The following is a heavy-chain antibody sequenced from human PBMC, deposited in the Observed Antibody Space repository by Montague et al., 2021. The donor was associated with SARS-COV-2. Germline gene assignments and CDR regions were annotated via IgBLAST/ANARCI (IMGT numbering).Heavy chain of an antibody. J-gene: IGHJ5*02. CDR2: IYYSGST. CDR1: GGSISSSSYC. Sequence: SETLSLTCTVSGGSISSSSYCWGWIRQPPGKGLEWIGNIYYSGSTYYNPSLKSRVTISVDTSKSQFSLKLSSVTAADTAVYYCARQKMGSVTIFGVVMHDRWFAPWGQGTLVTVSS. CDR3: ARQKMGSVTIFGVVMHDRWFAP. V-gene: IGHV4-39*01. D-gene: IGHD3-3*01.